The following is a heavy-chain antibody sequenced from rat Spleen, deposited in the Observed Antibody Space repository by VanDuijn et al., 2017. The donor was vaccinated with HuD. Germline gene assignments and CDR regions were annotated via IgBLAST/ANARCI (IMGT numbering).Heavy chain of an antibody. J-gene: IGHJ2*01. D-gene: IGHD1-10*01. V-gene: IGHV5-17*01. Sequence: EVQLVESGGGLVQPGRSLKLSCAASGFTFNDYAMAWVRQAPKKGLEWVASISYDGSSTYYRDSLKGRFTISRDNAKNTLYLQMDSLRSEDTATYYCARPYNSPLYFDYWGQGVMVTVSS. CDR2: ISYDGSST. CDR1: GFTFNDYA. CDR3: ARPYNSPLYFDY.